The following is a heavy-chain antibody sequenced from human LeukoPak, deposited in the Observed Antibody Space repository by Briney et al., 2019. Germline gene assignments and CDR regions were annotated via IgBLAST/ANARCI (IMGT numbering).Heavy chain of an antibody. CDR2: INPNSGDT. Sequence: ASVKVSCKTSGYTFSDSYIHWVRQAAGQGLEWMGWINPNSGDTNYAQKFQGRVTMTRDTSISTAYMELSRLTSDDTAVYYCARGKGMDWGQGTLVTVSS. CDR3: ARGKGMD. V-gene: IGHV1-2*02. CDR1: GYTFSDSY. D-gene: IGHD5-24*01. J-gene: IGHJ4*02.